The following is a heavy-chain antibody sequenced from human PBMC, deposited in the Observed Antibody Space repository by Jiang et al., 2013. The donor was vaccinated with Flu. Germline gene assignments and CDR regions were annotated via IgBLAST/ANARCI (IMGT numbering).Heavy chain of an antibody. CDR3: ARTGGSPRRKQNYYYYGMDV. CDR2: MNPNSGNT. Sequence: AEVKEPGASVKVSCKASGYTFTSYDINWVRQATGQGLEWMGWMNPNSGNTGYAQKFQGRVTMTRNTSISTAYMELSSLRSEDTAVYYCARTGGSPRRKQNYYYYGMDVWGQGTTVTVSS. D-gene: IGHD1-26*01. J-gene: IGHJ6*02. CDR1: GYTFTSYD. V-gene: IGHV1-8*01.